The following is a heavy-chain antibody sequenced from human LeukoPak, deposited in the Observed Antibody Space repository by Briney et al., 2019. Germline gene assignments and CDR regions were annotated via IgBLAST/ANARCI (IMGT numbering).Heavy chain of an antibody. CDR3: AKTDTAMATGDS. CDR2: ISGSGGST. CDR1: GFTLSRYP. J-gene: IGHJ4*02. Sequence: GGPLTLSCAASGFTLSRYPMIWVPQAPGKGLECVSDISGSGGSTYYADSVKGRFTISRDNSKNTLFLLMNSLRAEDTAVYYCAKTDTAMATGDSWGQGTLVAVSS. D-gene: IGHD5-18*01. V-gene: IGHV3-23*01.